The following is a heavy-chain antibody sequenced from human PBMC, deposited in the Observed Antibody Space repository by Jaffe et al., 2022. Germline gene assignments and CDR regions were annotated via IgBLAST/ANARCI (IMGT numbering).Heavy chain of an antibody. V-gene: IGHV3-9*01. J-gene: IGHJ4*02. D-gene: IGHD5-12*01. CDR2: ISWNSGSI. CDR3: AKDTARKYSGYEHYDY. CDR1: GFTFDDYA. Sequence: EVQLVESGGGLVQPGRSLRLSCAASGFTFDDYAMHWVRQAPGKGLEWVSGISWNSGSIGYADSVKGRFTISRDNAKNSLYLQMNSLRAEDTALYYCAKDTARKYSGYEHYDYWGQGTLVTVSS.